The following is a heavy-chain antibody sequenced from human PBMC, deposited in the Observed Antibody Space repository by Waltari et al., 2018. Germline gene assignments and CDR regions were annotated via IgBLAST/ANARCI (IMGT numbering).Heavy chain of an antibody. Sequence: EVRLLESGGGLVQPGGSLRLSCAASGFTFSSSTMSWVRQAPGRGRDGVSAISGSGGSTYYADSVTGRFTISRDNSKNTLYLQMNSLRAEDTAVYYCAKVLQWLVGHFDYWGQGTLVTVSS. V-gene: IGHV3-23*01. CDR3: AKVLQWLVGHFDY. CDR1: GFTFSSST. J-gene: IGHJ4*02. D-gene: IGHD6-19*01. CDR2: ISGSGGST.